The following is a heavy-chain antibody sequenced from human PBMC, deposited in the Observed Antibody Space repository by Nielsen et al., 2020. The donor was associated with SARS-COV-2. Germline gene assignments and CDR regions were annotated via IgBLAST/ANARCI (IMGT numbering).Heavy chain of an antibody. J-gene: IGHJ5*02. CDR1: GDSISSSNW. CDR2: IYHSGNT. Sequence: SETLSLTCAVSGDSISSSNWWSWVRQPPGKGLEWNGEIYHSGNTNYNPSLKSRVTISVDKSKNQFSLRLISVTAADTAVYYCARLLTNTGNYFRFDPWGQGTLVTVSS. CDR3: ARLLTNTGNYFRFDP. V-gene: IGHV4-4*02. D-gene: IGHD1-26*01.